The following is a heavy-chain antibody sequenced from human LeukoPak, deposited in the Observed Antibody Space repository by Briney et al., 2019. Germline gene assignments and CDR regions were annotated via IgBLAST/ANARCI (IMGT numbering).Heavy chain of an antibody. V-gene: IGHV3-30-3*01. CDR3: AVDSSGWYFHDY. J-gene: IGHJ4*02. Sequence: GSLRLSCAASGFTFSSYAMHWVRQAPGKGLEWVAVISYDGSNKYYADSVKGRFTISRDNSKNTLYLQMNSLRAEDTAVYYCAVDSSGWYFHDYWGQGTLVTVSS. CDR2: ISYDGSNK. D-gene: IGHD6-19*01. CDR1: GFTFSSYA.